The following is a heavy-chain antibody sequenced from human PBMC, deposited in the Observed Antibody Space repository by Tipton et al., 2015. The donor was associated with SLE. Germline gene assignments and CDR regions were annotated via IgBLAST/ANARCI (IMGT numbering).Heavy chain of an antibody. CDR1: GGSFSVYY. Sequence: TLSLTCAFYGGSFSVYYWTWIRQPPGRGLEWIGEINHSGSTNYNPSLKSRVTISVDTSKNQFSLKLRPVTAADAAVYYCARRCAKGLGYWGQGTLVTVSS. J-gene: IGHJ4*02. CDR2: INHSGST. D-gene: IGHD4/OR15-4a*01. V-gene: IGHV4-34*01. CDR3: ARRCAKGLGY.